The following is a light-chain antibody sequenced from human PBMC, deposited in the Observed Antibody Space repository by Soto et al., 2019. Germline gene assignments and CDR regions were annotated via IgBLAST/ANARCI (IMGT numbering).Light chain of an antibody. J-gene: IGKJ5*01. Sequence: DIQMTQSPVSLSASVGDSVTITCRASQGISNYLAWYHQKIGKVPTLRICAASTLQSGVPSRFSGSGSGTDFSLTVSSLQPVDVATYYCQQYEDIPITFGQGTRLEIK. CDR1: QGISNY. CDR3: QQYEDIPIT. CDR2: AAS. V-gene: IGKV1-27*01.